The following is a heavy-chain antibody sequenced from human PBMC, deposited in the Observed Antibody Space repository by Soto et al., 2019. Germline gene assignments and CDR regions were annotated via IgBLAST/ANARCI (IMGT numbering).Heavy chain of an antibody. V-gene: IGHV5-10-1*03. CDR3: ARRARGYDYTGTDAFDI. CDR1: GYSFTSYW. J-gene: IGHJ3*02. CDR2: IDPSDSYT. D-gene: IGHD5-12*01. Sequence: EVQLVQSGAEVKKPGESLRISCKGSGYSFTSYWISWVRQMPGKGLEWMGRIDPSDSYTNYSPSFQGHVTISADKSISTAYLQWSSLKASDTAMYYCARRARGYDYTGTDAFDIWGQGTMVTVSS.